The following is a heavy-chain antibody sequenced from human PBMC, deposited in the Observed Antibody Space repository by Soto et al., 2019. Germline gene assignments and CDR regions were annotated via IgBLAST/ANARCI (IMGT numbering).Heavy chain of an antibody. J-gene: IGHJ4*02. CDR1: GGSILSNY. D-gene: IGHD6-13*01. V-gene: IGHV4-59*01. CDR3: ARYRREAVAGYTLDN. Sequence: SETLSLTCTVSGGSILSNYWAWTRQPPGKGLEWIGYVYNSGSTNYNPSLKSRVTISEHTSKSHFSLKVNSMTAADTAVYYCARYRREAVAGYTLDNWGQGILVTVSS. CDR2: VYNSGST.